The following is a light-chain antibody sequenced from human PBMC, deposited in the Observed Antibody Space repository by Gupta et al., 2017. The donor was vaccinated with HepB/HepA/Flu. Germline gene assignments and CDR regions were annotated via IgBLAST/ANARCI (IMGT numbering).Light chain of an antibody. CDR1: SSNVGRNN. V-gene: IGLV1-44*01. Sequence: QSVLTQSTSVSGTPGQRVPISCSGSSSNVGRNNVHWYQQLPGTAPKLLIYYNDERPSGVADRISGSKSGTSASLAISGLQSEDEADYYCAAWATSLNVVVFGGGTKLTVL. CDR3: AAWATSLNVVV. J-gene: IGLJ2*01. CDR2: YND.